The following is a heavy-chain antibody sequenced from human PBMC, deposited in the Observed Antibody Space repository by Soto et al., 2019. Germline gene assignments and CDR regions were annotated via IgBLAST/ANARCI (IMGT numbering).Heavy chain of an antibody. CDR1: GGSISSSGYY. CDR3: ARTYGSGAPDV. D-gene: IGHD3-10*01. J-gene: IGHJ6*02. CDR2: IYYSGST. Sequence: PSETLSLTCAVSGGSISSSGYYWSWIRQHPGKGLEWIGYIYYSGSTYYNPSLKSRVTISVDTSKNQFSLKLSSVTAADTAVYYCARTYGSGAPDVWGQGTTVTVS. V-gene: IGHV4-31*11.